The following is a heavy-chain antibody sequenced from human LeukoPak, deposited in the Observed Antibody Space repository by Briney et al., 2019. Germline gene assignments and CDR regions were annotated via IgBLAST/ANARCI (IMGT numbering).Heavy chain of an antibody. CDR2: IYYSGST. CDR3: AREGSGTTGSIDY. J-gene: IGHJ4*02. Sequence: SETLSLTCTVSGGSISSYYWSWIRQPPGKGLEWIGYIYYSGSTNYNPSLKSRVTISVDTSKNQFSLKLSSVTAADTAVYYCAREGSGTTGSIDYWGQGTLVTVSS. CDR1: GGSISSYY. D-gene: IGHD1-1*01. V-gene: IGHV4-59*01.